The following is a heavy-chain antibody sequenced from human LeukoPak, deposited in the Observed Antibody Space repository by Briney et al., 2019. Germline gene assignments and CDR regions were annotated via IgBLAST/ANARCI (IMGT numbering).Heavy chain of an antibody. J-gene: IGHJ4*02. V-gene: IGHV4-4*09. CDR2: IYTSGRT. D-gene: IGHD6-6*01. CDR3: ARQSAYSSSSPFDS. Sequence: SETLSLTCTVSGGSISSYYGSWIRQPPGKGREWIGYIYTSGRTNYNPYLKSRVTISAATSKKQFSLKLSSVPAADTAVYYCARQSAYSSSSPFDSWGQGKLVTVSS. CDR1: GGSISSYY.